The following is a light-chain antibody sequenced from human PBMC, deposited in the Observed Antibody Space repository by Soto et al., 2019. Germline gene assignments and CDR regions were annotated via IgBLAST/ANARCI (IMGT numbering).Light chain of an antibody. J-gene: IGKJ1*01. V-gene: IGKV3-20*01. CDR2: GAS. Sequence: EIVMTQSPVTHSVSPGDTATLSCRASQSLRASLAWYQQKPGQAPRLLIYGASSRATGIPDRFSGSGSGTDFTLTISRLEPEDFAVYYCQQYGSSPPWTFGQGTKVDIK. CDR3: QQYGSSPPWT. CDR1: QSLRAS.